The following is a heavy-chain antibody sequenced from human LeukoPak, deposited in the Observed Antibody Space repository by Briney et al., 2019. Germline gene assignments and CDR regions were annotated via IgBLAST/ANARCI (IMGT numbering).Heavy chain of an antibody. CDR3: ARADRLDGAPYLIGP. J-gene: IGHJ5*02. Sequence: ASVKVSCKTSGYTFTDYYMHWVRQAPGQGLEWMGWINPNSGVTSSAQKFQGRVTMTRDTSITTVYMEVRWLTSDDTAIFYCARADRLDGAPYLIGPWGQGTLVTVSS. V-gene: IGHV1-2*02. CDR1: GYTFTDYY. D-gene: IGHD2-21*01. CDR2: INPNSGVT.